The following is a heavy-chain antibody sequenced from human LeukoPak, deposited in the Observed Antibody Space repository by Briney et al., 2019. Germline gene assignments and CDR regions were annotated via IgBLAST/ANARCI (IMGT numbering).Heavy chain of an antibody. CDR3: AKAYYDSSGYSPESYYYMDV. CDR2: ISWNSGSM. J-gene: IGHJ6*03. CDR1: GFTFDDYA. Sequence: PGGSLRLSCAASGFTFDDYAMHWVRQAPGKGLEWVSGISWNSGSMDYADSVKGRFTISRDNSKNTLYLQMNSLRAEDTAVYYCAKAYYDSSGYSPESYYYMDVWGKGTTVTVSS. V-gene: IGHV3-9*01. D-gene: IGHD3-22*01.